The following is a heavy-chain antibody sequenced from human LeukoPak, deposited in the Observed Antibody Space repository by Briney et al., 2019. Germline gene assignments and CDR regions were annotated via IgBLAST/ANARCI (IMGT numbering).Heavy chain of an antibody. CDR3: ARDLFVVVGDGYARDAFDI. D-gene: IGHD5-24*01. Sequence: PGGSLRLSCAASGFIFSDYSMNWVRQAPGKGLEWVSSISSSSSYIYYADSVKGRFTISRDNAKNSLYLQMNSLRAEDTAVYYCARDLFVVVGDGYARDAFDIWGQGTMVTVSS. CDR2: ISSSSSYI. CDR1: GFIFSDYS. J-gene: IGHJ3*02. V-gene: IGHV3-21*01.